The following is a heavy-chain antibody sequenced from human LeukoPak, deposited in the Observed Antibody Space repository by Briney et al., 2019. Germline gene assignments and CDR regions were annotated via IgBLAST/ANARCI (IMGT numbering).Heavy chain of an antibody. Sequence: RGSLRLSCAASGFTFSDYYMSWVRQAPGKGLEWVSYISSSSSYTNYADSVKGRFTISRDNAKNPLYLQMNSLRAEDTAVYYCARDREWFGELSGFQHWGQGTLVTVSS. CDR2: ISSSSSYT. CDR3: ARDREWFGELSGFQH. CDR1: GFTFSDYY. D-gene: IGHD3-10*01. J-gene: IGHJ1*01. V-gene: IGHV3-11*06.